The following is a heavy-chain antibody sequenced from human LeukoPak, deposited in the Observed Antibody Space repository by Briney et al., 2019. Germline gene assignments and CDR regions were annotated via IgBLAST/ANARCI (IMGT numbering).Heavy chain of an antibody. D-gene: IGHD5-18*01. CDR1: GFTFDDYA. CDR2: ISWNSGSI. Sequence: GGPLRLSCAASGFTFDDYAMHWVRQAPGKGLEWVSGISWNSGSIGYADSVKGRFTISRDNAKNSLYLQMNSLRAEDTALYYCAKDKWRYSYGYSFDYWGQGTLVTVSS. J-gene: IGHJ4*02. CDR3: AKDKWRYSYGYSFDY. V-gene: IGHV3-9*01.